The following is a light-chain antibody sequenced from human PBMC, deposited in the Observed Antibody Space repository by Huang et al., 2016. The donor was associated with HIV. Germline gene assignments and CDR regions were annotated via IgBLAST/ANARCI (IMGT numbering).Light chain of an antibody. CDR3: QQSYSNTFT. J-gene: IGKJ3*01. Sequence: DIQMTQSPSSLSASVGDRVIITCRASQSISSYLNWYQQQPGKAPNLLFYAASSLQSGVSSRFSGSGSWTDFTLTIRSLQPEDFATYYCQQSYSNTFTFGAGTKVDVK. V-gene: IGKV1-39*01. CDR2: AAS. CDR1: QSISSY.